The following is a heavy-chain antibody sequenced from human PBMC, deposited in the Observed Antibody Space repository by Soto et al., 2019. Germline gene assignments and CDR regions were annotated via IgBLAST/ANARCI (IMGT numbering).Heavy chain of an antibody. Sequence: ASVKVSCKASGYTFTSYAMHWVRQAPGQRLEWMGWINAGNGNTKYSQKFQGRVTITRDTSASTAYMELSSLRSEDTAVYYCARGVSGVLMMYAISPQYNWFDPWGQGTRVTVSS. D-gene: IGHD2-8*01. J-gene: IGHJ5*02. CDR1: GYTFTSYA. CDR2: INAGNGNT. V-gene: IGHV1-3*01. CDR3: ARGVSGVLMMYAISPQYNWFDP.